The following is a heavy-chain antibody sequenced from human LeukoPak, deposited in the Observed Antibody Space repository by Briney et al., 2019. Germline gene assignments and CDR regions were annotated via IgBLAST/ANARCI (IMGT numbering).Heavy chain of an antibody. D-gene: IGHD3-3*01. V-gene: IGHV1-8*01. CDR1: GYTFTSYD. J-gene: IGHJ4*02. CDR3: ARGQLGRGDFWSGYYHYSLDY. CDR2: MNPNSGNT. Sequence: ASVKVSCKASGYTFTSYDINWVRQATGQGLEWMGWMNPNSGNTGYAQKFQGRVTMTRNTSISTAYMELSSLRSEDTAVYYCARGQLGRGDFWSGYYHYSLDYWGQGTLVTASS.